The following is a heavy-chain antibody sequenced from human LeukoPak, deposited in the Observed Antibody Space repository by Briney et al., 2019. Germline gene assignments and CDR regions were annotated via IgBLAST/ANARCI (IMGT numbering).Heavy chain of an antibody. CDR3: ARRSSTAWVFHY. V-gene: IGHV4-39*01. CDR2: IYYSGST. Sequence: SETLSLTCTVSRGSSISSSSYWGWIRQPPGKGLEWIGSIYYSGSTYYKPSLKSRVTISVDMSKNQFSLRLTSVTAADTAVYYCARRSSTAWVFHYWGQGTLVTVSS. CDR1: RGSSISSSSY. J-gene: IGHJ4*02. D-gene: IGHD6-19*01.